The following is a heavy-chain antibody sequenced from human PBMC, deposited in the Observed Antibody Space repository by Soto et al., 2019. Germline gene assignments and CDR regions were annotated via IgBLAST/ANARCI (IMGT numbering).Heavy chain of an antibody. CDR3: ASSPWFGELDAFDI. Sequence: GGSLRLSCAASGFTFSSYSMNWVRQAPGKGLEWVSSISSSSSYINYADSVKGRFTISRDNAKNSLYLQMNSLRAEDTAVYYCASSPWFGELDAFDIWGQGTMVTVSS. J-gene: IGHJ3*02. CDR2: ISSSSSYI. CDR1: GFTFSSYS. V-gene: IGHV3-21*01. D-gene: IGHD3-10*01.